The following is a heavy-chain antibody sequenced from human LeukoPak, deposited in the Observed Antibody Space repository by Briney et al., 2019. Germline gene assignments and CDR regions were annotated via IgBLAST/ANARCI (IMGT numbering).Heavy chain of an antibody. CDR1: GFTFSSYG. V-gene: IGHV3-30*02. CDR2: IRYDGSNK. Sequence: GGSLRLSCAASGFTFSSYGMHWVRQAPGKGLEWVAFIRYDGSNKYYADSVKGRFTISRDNSKNTLYLQMNSLRAEDTAVYYCARGTMFPYYFDYWGQGTLVTVSS. J-gene: IGHJ4*02. CDR3: ARGTMFPYYFDY. D-gene: IGHD3-10*02.